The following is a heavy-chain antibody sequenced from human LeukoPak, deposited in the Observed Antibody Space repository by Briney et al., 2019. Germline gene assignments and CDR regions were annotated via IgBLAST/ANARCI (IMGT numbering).Heavy chain of an antibody. J-gene: IGHJ4*02. Sequence: GQSLKISCKGSENSFSSFWSGWVRQMPGKGLEGMGIIYPSYSETRYCPAFQGEVTISVDKSISTAYLHWNSLKASDTAMYYCARQRYSYGSVDYWGQGTLVTVSS. V-gene: IGHV5-51*01. CDR3: ARQRYSYGSVDY. CDR1: ENSFSSFW. CDR2: IYPSYSET. D-gene: IGHD5-18*01.